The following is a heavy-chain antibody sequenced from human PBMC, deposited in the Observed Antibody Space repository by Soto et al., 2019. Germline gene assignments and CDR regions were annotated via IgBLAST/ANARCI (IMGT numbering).Heavy chain of an antibody. CDR2: IYPGDSDT. CDR3: ARTHGDYAKAYSGMDV. J-gene: IGHJ6*02. CDR1: GYSFTSYW. Sequence: GESLKISCKGSGYSFTSYWIGWVRQMPGKGLEWMGIIYPGDSDTRYSPSFQGQVTISADKSISTAYLQWSSLKASDTAMYYCARTHGDYAKAYSGMDVWGQGTTVTVSS. D-gene: IGHD4-17*01. V-gene: IGHV5-51*01.